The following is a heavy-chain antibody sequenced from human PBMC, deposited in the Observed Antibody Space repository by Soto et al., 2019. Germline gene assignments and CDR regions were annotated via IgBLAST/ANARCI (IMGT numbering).Heavy chain of an antibody. J-gene: IGHJ6*02. CDR2: ISYDGSNK. D-gene: IGHD1-20*01. CDR1: GLTFSSYA. Sequence: LRLSCAASGLTFSSYAMSWVRQAPGKGLEWVAVISYDGSNKYYADSVKGRFTISRDNSKNTLYLQMNSLRAEDTAVYYCARAGITGTSPYYYYYYGMDVWGQGTTVTVSS. V-gene: IGHV3-30-3*01. CDR3: ARAGITGTSPYYYYYYGMDV.